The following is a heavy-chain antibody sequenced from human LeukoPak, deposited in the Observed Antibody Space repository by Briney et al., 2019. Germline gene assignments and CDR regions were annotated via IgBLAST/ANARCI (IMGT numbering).Heavy chain of an antibody. V-gene: IGHV2-70*11. CDR1: GFSLSTSGMC. J-gene: IGHJ3*02. Sequence: SGPTLVNPTQTLTLTCTFSGFSLSTSGMCVSWIRQPPGKALEWLARIDWDDDKYYSTSLKTRLTISKDTSKKQVVLTMTNMDPVDTATYYCARIQTSFEAFDIWGQGTTVTVSS. CDR2: IDWDDDK. CDR3: ARIQTSFEAFDI.